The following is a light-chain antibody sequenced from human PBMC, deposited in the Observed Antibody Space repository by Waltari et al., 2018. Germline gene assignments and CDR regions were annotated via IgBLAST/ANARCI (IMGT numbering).Light chain of an antibody. Sequence: NFMLTQPHSVSESPGKTVTISCTRNSGSIDSKPVRWFQHRPCSAPTTVIYEDNQRPSGVPDRFSGSIDSSSNSASLTISGLKTEDEADYYCQSYDSSEHYVFGSGTKVTVL. CDR2: EDN. CDR1: SGSIDSKP. J-gene: IGLJ1*01. V-gene: IGLV6-57*04. CDR3: QSYDSSEHYV.